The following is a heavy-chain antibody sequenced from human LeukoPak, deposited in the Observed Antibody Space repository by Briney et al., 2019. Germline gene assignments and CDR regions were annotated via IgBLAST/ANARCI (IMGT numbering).Heavy chain of an antibody. V-gene: IGHV4-39*07. CDR2: IYTSGST. D-gene: IGHD6-13*01. CDR1: GGSISSSSYY. J-gene: IGHJ4*02. CDR3: ARDRSSTLSFDY. Sequence: SETLSLTCTVSGGSISSSSYYWGWIRQPPGKGLEWIGRIYTSGSTNYNPSLKSRVTMSVDTSKNQFSLKLSSVTAADTAVYYCARDRSSTLSFDYWGQGTLVTVSS.